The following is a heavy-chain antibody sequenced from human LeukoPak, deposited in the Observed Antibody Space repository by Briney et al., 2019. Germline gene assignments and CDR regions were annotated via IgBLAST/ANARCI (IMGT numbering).Heavy chain of an antibody. CDR2: IYYSGST. D-gene: IGHD2-15*01. CDR3: ARHKRVAAPFDY. J-gene: IGHJ4*02. CDR1: GGSISSYY. Sequence: SETLSLTCTVSGGSISSYYWSWIRQPPGKGLEWIGYIYYSGSTNYNPSLKSRVTISVDTSKNQFSLKLSSVTAADTAVYYCARHKRVAAPFDYWAQGTLVTVSS. V-gene: IGHV4-59*08.